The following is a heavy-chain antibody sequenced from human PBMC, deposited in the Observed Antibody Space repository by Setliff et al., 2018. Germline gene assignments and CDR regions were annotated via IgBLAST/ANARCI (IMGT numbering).Heavy chain of an antibody. CDR2: ISSSSSTI. CDR1: GFTFSSYS. D-gene: IGHD5-18*01. CDR3: ARVWTATDFDY. J-gene: IGHJ4*02. V-gene: IGHV3-48*01. Sequence: GGSLRLSCAASGFTFSSYSMNWVRQAPGKGLEWVSYISSSSSTICYADSVKGRFTISRDNAKNSLYLQMNSLRAEDTAVYYCARVWTATDFDYWGQGTLVTVSS.